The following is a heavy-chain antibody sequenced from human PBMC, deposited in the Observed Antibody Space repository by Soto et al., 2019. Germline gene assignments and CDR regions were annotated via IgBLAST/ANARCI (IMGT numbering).Heavy chain of an antibody. V-gene: IGHV4-38-2*01. Sequence: SETLSLTCAVSGYSISSGYCWGWIRQSQEKGLEWIGSISHTGRTSYNPSLKSRVSISVDTSKNQFSLTLTSVTAADTAVYYCARDPANLALAVAYFDSWGQGTLVTVSS. J-gene: IGHJ4*02. CDR1: GYSISSGYC. D-gene: IGHD2-15*01. CDR2: ISHTGRT. CDR3: ARDPANLALAVAYFDS.